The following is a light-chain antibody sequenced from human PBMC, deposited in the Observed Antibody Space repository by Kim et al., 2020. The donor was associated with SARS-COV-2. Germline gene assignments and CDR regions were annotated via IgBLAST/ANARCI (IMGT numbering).Light chain of an antibody. Sequence: TINCKSSQSVLYSSNNKNYLAWYQQKPGQPPKLLIYWASTRESGVPDRFGGSGSGTDFTLTISSLQAEDVAVYYCQQYYSTPPLTFGGGTKVDIK. CDR3: QQYYSTPPLT. J-gene: IGKJ4*01. V-gene: IGKV4-1*01. CDR2: WAS. CDR1: QSVLYSSNNKNY.